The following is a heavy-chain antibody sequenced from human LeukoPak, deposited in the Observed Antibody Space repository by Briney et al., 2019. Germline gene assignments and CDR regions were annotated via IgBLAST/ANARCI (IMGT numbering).Heavy chain of an antibody. V-gene: IGHV1-24*01. D-gene: IGHD3-3*01. J-gene: IGHJ6*02. Sequence: ASVKVSCKVSGYTLTELSMHWVRQAPGKGLEWMGGFDPEDGETIYAQKFQGRVTMTRNTSISTAYMELSSLRSEDTAVYYCARDQLRFLEWRYYYYGMDVWGQGTTVTVSS. CDR1: GYTLTELS. CDR3: ARDQLRFLEWRYYYYGMDV. CDR2: FDPEDGET.